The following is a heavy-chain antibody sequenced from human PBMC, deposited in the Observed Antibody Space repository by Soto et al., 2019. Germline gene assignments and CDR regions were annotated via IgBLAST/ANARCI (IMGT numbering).Heavy chain of an antibody. J-gene: IGHJ4*02. Sequence: SETLSLTCAVSGGSISSGGYSWSWIRQPPGKGLEWIGYIYHSGSTYYNPSLKSRVTISVDRSKNQFSLKLSSVTAADTAVYYCARARPLYYYDSSGTLAYFAYWGQGTLVTVSS. V-gene: IGHV4-30-2*01. CDR1: GGSISSGGYS. CDR3: ARARPLYYYDSSGTLAYFAY. D-gene: IGHD3-22*01. CDR2: IYHSGST.